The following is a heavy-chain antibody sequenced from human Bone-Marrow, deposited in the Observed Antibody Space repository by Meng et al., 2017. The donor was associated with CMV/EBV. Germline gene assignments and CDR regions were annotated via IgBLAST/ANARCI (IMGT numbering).Heavy chain of an antibody. CDR1: GGTFSSYT. V-gene: IGHV1-2*02. J-gene: IGHJ1*01. CDR2: INPNSGGT. Sequence: ASVKVSCKASGGTFSSYTISWVRQAPGQGLEWMGWINPNSGGTNYAQKFQGRVTMTRDTSISTAYMELSRLRSDDTAVYYCAREFFFLWGQGTLVTVSS. D-gene: IGHD3-3*01. CDR3: AREFFFL.